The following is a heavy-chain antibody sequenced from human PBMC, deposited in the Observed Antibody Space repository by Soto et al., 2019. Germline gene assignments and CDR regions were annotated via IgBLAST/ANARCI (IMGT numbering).Heavy chain of an antibody. J-gene: IGHJ4*02. CDR3: VSSLETPAYEFF. CDR1: GYSFTNYE. V-gene: IGHV1-8*01. D-gene: IGHD1-1*01. CDR2: MNPNSGNT. Sequence: QVQLVQSEAEVKKPGASVKVSCKASGYSFTNYEINWVRQAPGHGLEWMGWMNPNSGNTGYAETVQGRVTMTSNTSINTAYMELSSLRSDDTAVYDCVSSLETPAYEFFWGQGTLVTVSS.